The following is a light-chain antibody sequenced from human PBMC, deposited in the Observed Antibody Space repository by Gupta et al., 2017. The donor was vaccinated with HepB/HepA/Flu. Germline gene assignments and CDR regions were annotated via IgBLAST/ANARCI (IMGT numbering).Light chain of an antibody. CDR2: KAS. J-gene: IGKJ4*01. Sequence: DIQITQPRSHLSSPVGDRVTITCRASQSISSWFAWYQQKPGKAPKLLIYKASSLESGVPSRFSGSTSGTEFTLTISSLQPDDFATYYCQQYHSYSLTFGGGTKVEIK. V-gene: IGKV1-5*03. CDR3: QQYHSYSLT. CDR1: QSISSW.